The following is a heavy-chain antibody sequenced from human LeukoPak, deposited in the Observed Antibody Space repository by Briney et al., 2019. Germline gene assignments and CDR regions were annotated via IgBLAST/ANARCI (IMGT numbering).Heavy chain of an antibody. J-gene: IGHJ4*02. V-gene: IGHV1-18*01. CDR1: GYTFTNYG. CDR3: ARDFCSGGTCYARGYLDY. D-gene: IGHD2-15*01. CDR2: ISTYHGST. Sequence: AASVKVSCKASGYTFTNYGISWVRQAPGQGLEWMGWISTYHGSTNYAQKLQGRVTMTTDASTSTAYMELRSLRSDDTAVYYCARDFCSGGTCYARGYLDYWGQGTLVTVSS.